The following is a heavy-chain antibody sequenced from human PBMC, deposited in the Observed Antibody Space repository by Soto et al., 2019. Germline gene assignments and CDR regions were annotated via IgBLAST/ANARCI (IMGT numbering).Heavy chain of an antibody. CDR2: ISSSGSTI. Sequence: LRLSCAASGFTFSSYEMNWVRQAPGKGLEWVSYISSSGSTIYYADSVKGRFTISRDNAKNSLYLQMNSLRAEDTAVYYCARAPIPNRYYYDSSGYYYWGQGTLVTVSS. CDR3: ARAPIPNRYYYDSSGYYY. J-gene: IGHJ4*02. V-gene: IGHV3-48*03. D-gene: IGHD3-22*01. CDR1: GFTFSSYE.